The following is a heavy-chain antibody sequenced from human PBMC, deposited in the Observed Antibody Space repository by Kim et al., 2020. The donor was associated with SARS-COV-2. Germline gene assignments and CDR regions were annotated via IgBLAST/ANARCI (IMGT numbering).Heavy chain of an antibody. D-gene: IGHD6-13*01. J-gene: IGHJ6*02. Sequence: SETLSLTCIVSGDSITSSNYYWVWIRQPPGKGLEWIGSIYYSGSTSYNPSLESRVTISVDTPKNHFSLKMRSVTAADTALYYCARENRPYDGSRWRYYYYGVDVWGQGTTVTVPS. CDR3: ARENRPYDGSRWRYYYYGVDV. CDR2: IYYSGST. V-gene: IGHV4-39*07. CDR1: GDSITSSNYY.